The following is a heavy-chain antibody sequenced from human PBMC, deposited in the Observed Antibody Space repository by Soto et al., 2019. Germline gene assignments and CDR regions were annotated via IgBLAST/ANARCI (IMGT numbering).Heavy chain of an antibody. CDR2: INQDGRER. D-gene: IGHD1-26*01. Sequence: EVQLVESGGGLVQPGGSLRLPCAASGFTFSTYWMTWVRQPPGKGLEWVASINQDGRERYYVDSVRGRFTISRDNAKNSLYLQMTSLRAEDTAVYYCVCVGNFVGYCGQGTLGTVAP. J-gene: IGHJ4*02. CDR1: GFTFSTYW. V-gene: IGHV3-7*01. CDR3: VCVGNFVGY.